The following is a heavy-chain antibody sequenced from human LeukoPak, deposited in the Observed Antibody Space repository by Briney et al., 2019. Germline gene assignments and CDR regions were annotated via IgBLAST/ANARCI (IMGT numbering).Heavy chain of an antibody. CDR1: GFTFSDFW. CDR3: ARSGMAVAATPWD. D-gene: IGHD6-19*01. Sequence: PGESVRLSCAASGFTFSDFWMTWVRQPPGRGLEWVAHINQDGSEKYYVDSVRGRFTISRDNVKNSLFLQINILRAEDTAVYYCARSGMAVAATPWDWGQGTLVTVS. J-gene: IGHJ1*01. CDR2: INQDGSEK. V-gene: IGHV3-7*05.